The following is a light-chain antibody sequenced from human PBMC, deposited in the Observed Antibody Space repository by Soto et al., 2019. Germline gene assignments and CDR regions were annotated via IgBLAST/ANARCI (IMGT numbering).Light chain of an antibody. J-gene: IGKJ4*01. CDR2: AAS. V-gene: IGKV1-8*01. CDR1: QGINSY. Sequence: AIRMTQSPSSFSASTGDRVTITCRASQGINSYLAWYQQKPGEAPKLLISAASTLQSGVPSKFSGSGSGTDFTLTISYLQSEDFATYDCQQYNSYPLTFGGGTKVDIK. CDR3: QQYNSYPLT.